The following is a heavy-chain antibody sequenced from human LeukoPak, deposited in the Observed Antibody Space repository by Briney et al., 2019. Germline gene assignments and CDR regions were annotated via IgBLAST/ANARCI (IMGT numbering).Heavy chain of an antibody. CDR2: IYSGGST. Sequence: PGGSLRLSCAASGFTVSSNYMSWVRQAPGKGLEWVSVIYSGGSTYYADSVKGRFTISRDNSKNTLYLQMNSLRAEDTAVYYCARMGLGVAGNGGVFDYWGQGALVTVSS. D-gene: IGHD6-19*01. J-gene: IGHJ4*02. CDR3: ARMGLGVAGNGGVFDY. CDR1: GFTVSSNY. V-gene: IGHV3-66*01.